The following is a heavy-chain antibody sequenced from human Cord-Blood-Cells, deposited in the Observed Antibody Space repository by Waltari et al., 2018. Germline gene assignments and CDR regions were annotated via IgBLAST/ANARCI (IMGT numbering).Heavy chain of an antibody. Sequence: QLQLQESGPGLVKPSETLSLTCTVSGGSISSSSYYWGWIRQPPGKGLEWIGSIYYSGSTYYNPSLKRRVTISVDTSTNQFSLKLSSVTAADTAVYYCARRIAAAAWYFDLWGRGTLVTVSS. V-gene: IGHV4-39*01. J-gene: IGHJ2*01. D-gene: IGHD6-13*01. CDR2: IYYSGST. CDR1: GGSISSSSYY. CDR3: ARRIAAAAWYFDL.